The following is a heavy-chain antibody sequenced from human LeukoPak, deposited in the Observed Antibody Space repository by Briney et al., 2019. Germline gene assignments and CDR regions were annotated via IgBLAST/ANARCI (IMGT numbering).Heavy chain of an antibody. CDR3: ARDSWELRSFDY. V-gene: IGHV1-2*02. J-gene: IGHJ4*02. D-gene: IGHD1-26*01. CDR2: INPNSGGT. Sequence: ASVTVSCKASGYTFTGYYMHWVRQAPGQGLEGMGWINPNSGGTNYAQKFQGRVTMTRDTSISTAYMELSRLRSDDTAVYYCARDSWELRSFDYWGQGTLVTVSS. CDR1: GYTFTGYY.